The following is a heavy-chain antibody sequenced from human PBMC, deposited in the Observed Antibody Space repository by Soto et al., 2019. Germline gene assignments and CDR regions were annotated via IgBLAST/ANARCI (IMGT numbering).Heavy chain of an antibody. CDR2: INPSGGST. D-gene: IGHD2-15*01. CDR1: GYTFTSYY. V-gene: IGHV1-46*01. J-gene: IGHJ3*02. Sequence: QVQLVQSGAEVKKPGASVKVSCKASGYTFTSYYMHWVRQAPGQGLEWMGVINPSGGSTTYAQKCQGRVTMTRDTSTSTVYMELSSLRSEDTAVYYCARVITPADAFDIWGQGTVVTVSS. CDR3: ARVITPADAFDI.